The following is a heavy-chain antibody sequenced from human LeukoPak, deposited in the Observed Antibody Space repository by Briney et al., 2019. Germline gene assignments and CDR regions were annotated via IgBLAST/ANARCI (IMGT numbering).Heavy chain of an antibody. V-gene: IGHV3-15*01. J-gene: IGHJ4*02. CDR1: GFTFSNAW. CDR3: TTDSIIVATIGDGDY. Sequence: GGALRLSCAASGFTFSNAWMSWVRQAPGKGLEWVCRIKSKTDGGTTDYAARGKGRFTISREDSKNTLYLQMNSLKTEDTAVYYCTTDSIIVATIGDGDYWGQGTLVTVSS. CDR2: IKSKTDGGTT. D-gene: IGHD5-12*01.